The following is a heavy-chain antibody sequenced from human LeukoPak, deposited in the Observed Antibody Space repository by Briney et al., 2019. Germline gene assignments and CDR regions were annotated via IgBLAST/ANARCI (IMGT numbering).Heavy chain of an antibody. J-gene: IGHJ4*02. CDR3: AKGLNTAMVL. V-gene: IGHV3-43D*03. D-gene: IGHD5-18*01. Sequence: GGSLRLSCAASGFTFSSYSMNWVRQAPGKGLEWVSLISWDGGSTFYGDSVKGRFIISRDNSANSLYLQMNSLRAEDTALYYCAKGLNTAMVLWGQGTLVTVSS. CDR1: GFTFSSYS. CDR2: ISWDGGST.